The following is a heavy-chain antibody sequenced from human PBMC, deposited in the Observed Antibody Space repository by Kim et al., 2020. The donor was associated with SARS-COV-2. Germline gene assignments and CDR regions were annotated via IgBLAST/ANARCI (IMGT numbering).Heavy chain of an antibody. CDR1: GFTFSSYG. CDR3: AKDRVTGEFDY. J-gene: IGHJ4*02. V-gene: IGHV3-30*18. CDR2: ISYDGSNK. Sequence: GGSLRLSCAASGFTFSSYGMHWVRQAPGKGMERVAVISYDGSNKYYADSVKGRFTISRDNSKNTLYLQMNSLRAEDTAVYYCAKDRVTGEFDYWGQGTLV. D-gene: IGHD3-16*01.